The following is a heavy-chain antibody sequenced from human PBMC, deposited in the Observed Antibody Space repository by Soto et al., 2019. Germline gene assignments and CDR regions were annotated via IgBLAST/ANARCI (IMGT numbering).Heavy chain of an antibody. Sequence: EVQLVASGGGLIQPGGSLRLSCAASGFTVRSNYMTWVRRAPGKGLEWVSVIYRAGKIYYADSVKGRVNTSSDNSQNTLFLQMNGLRAEDTAVYYCARESVLIWVNYCMDVWGQGTTVTGSS. V-gene: IGHV3-53*01. CDR1: GFTVRSNY. CDR3: ARESVLIWVNYCMDV. J-gene: IGHJ6*02. D-gene: IGHD3-16*01. CDR2: IYRAGKI.